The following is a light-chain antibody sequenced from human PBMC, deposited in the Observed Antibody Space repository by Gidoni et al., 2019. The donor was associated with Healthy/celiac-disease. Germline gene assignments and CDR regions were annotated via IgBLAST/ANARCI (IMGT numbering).Light chain of an antibody. CDR3: QQYGSSLLLT. Sequence: IVLTQSPGTLSLSPGERATLSCRASQSVSSSYLAWYQQKPGQAPRLLIYGASSRATGIPDRFSGSGSGTDFTLTISRLEPEDFAVYYCQQYGSSLLLTFGPXTKVDIK. CDR1: QSVSSSY. J-gene: IGKJ3*01. CDR2: GAS. V-gene: IGKV3-20*01.